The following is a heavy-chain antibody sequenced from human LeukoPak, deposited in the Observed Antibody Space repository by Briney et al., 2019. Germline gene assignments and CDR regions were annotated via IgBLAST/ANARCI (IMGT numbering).Heavy chain of an antibody. CDR3: VYTYYDFWSGYFFGY. D-gene: IGHD3-3*01. J-gene: IGHJ4*02. CDR1: GGSISSYY. V-gene: IGHV4-4*07. CDR2: IYTSGST. Sequence: SETLSLTCTVSGGSISSYYWSWIRQPAGKGLEWIGRIYTSGSTNYNPSLKSRVTMSVDTSKNQFSLKLSSVTAADTAVYYCVYTYYDFWSGYFFGYWGQGTLVTVSS.